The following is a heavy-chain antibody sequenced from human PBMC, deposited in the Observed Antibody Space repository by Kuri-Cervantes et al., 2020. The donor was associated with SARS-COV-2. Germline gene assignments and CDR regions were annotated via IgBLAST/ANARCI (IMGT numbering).Heavy chain of an antibody. Sequence: ASVKVSCKASGYIFTSYDISWVRQATGQGLEWMGWMNPNSGNKGYAQKFQGRLSMTRDTSISTVYMELSSLRSEDTAVYYCARGHPLRFGSGSYFYWGQGTLVTVSS. CDR1: GYIFTSYD. D-gene: IGHD3-10*01. CDR2: MNPNSGNK. CDR3: ARGHPLRFGSGSYFY. V-gene: IGHV1-8*01. J-gene: IGHJ4*02.